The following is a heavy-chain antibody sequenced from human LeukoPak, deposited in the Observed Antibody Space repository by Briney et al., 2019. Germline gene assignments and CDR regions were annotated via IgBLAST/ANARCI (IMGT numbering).Heavy chain of an antibody. CDR1: GFTFSSYW. Sequence: PGGSLRLSCAASGFTFSSYWMHWVRQAPGKGLVWVSRIHSDGGSTSYADSVRGRFTISRDDAKSTLYLQMNSLRAEDTAVYYCARSGWPYYFDYWGQGTLVTVSS. CDR3: ARSGWPYYFDY. D-gene: IGHD3-22*01. CDR2: IHSDGGST. V-gene: IGHV3-74*01. J-gene: IGHJ4*02.